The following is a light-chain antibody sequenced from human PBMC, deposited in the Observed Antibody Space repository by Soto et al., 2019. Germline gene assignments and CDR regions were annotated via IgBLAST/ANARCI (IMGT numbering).Light chain of an antibody. J-gene: IGLJ1*01. CDR3: TSYTSSSTYV. V-gene: IGLV2-14*03. CDR2: DVS. Sequence: QSVLTQPASVSGSPGQSTTISCTGTSSDVGGFDFVSWYQQHPGKAPKLVIYDVSNRPSGVSNRFSGSKSGNTASLTISGLQAEDEADYYCTSYTSSSTYVFGTGTKLTVL. CDR1: SSDVGGFDF.